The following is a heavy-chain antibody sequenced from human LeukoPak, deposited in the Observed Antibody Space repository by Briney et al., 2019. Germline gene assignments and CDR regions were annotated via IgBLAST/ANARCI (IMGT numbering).Heavy chain of an antibody. CDR1: GFTFSSHA. CDR3: AKALVVTRVFDY. V-gene: IGHV3-23*01. CDR2: ISSSGGST. J-gene: IGHJ4*02. Sequence: GGSLRLSCAASGFTFSSHAMSWVRQAPGKGLEWVSAISSSGGSTYYADSVKGRFTISRDNSRNTLYLQMNSLRAEDTAVYYCAKALVVTRVFDYWGQGTLVTVSS. D-gene: IGHD4-23*01.